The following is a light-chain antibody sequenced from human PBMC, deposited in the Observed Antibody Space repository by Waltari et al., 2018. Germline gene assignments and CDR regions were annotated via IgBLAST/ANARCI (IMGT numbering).Light chain of an antibody. Sequence: EIVLTQSPGTLSLSLGEIATLSCRASQSVSRALAWYQQKPGHAPSLLIYGAYTRATCIPSRFIGSGSGTYFSLTISRLEPDDFAVYYCQHYLRLPVTFGQGTTVEI. CDR2: GAY. CDR1: QSVSRA. V-gene: IGKV3-20*01. CDR3: QHYLRLPVT. J-gene: IGKJ1*01.